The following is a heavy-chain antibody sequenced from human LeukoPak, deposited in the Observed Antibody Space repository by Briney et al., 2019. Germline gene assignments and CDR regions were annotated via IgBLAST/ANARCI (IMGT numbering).Heavy chain of an antibody. D-gene: IGHD6-6*01. V-gene: IGHV4-34*01. J-gene: IGHJ3*02. CDR1: GGSFSGYY. Sequence: SETRSLTCAVYGGSFSGYYWSWIRQPPGKGLEWIGEINHSGSTNYNPSLKSRVTISVDTSKNQFSLKLSSVTAADTAVYYCARGLRRYSSSSLGAFDIWGQGTMVTVSS. CDR2: INHSGST. CDR3: ARGLRRYSSSSLGAFDI.